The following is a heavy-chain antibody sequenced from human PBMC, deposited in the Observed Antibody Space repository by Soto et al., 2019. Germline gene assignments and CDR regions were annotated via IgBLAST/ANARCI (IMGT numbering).Heavy chain of an antibody. D-gene: IGHD3-3*01. J-gene: IGHJ4*02. V-gene: IGHV3-7*01. CDR2: IKQDGSEK. Sequence: GGSLRLSCAASGFTFSSYWMSWVRQAPGKGLEWVANIKQDGSEKYYVDSVKGRFTISRDNAKNSLYLQMNSLRAEDTAVYYCAREREKAILSYYFDYWGQGTLVTVSS. CDR1: GFTFSSYW. CDR3: AREREKAILSYYFDY.